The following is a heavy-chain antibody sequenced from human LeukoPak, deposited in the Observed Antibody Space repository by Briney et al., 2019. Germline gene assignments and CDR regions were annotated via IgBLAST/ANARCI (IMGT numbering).Heavy chain of an antibody. J-gene: IGHJ4*02. CDR3: ARDREVRGECDY. CDR2: IKEDGSEK. V-gene: IGHV3-7*01. Sequence: GGSLRLSCAASGFTVSSNYMSWVRQAPGKGLEWVANIKEDGSEKYYVVSVKGRFTISRDNAKKSVYLQMNSLRAEDTAVYYCARDREVRGECDYWGQGILVTVSS. D-gene: IGHD3-10*01. CDR1: GFTVSSNY.